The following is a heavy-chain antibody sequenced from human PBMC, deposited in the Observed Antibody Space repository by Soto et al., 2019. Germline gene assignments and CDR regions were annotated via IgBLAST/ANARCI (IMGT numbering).Heavy chain of an antibody. V-gene: IGHV3-21*01. J-gene: IGHJ5*02. Sequence: EVQLVESWGGLVKPGGSLRLSCAASGFTFSSYSMNWVRQAPGKGLEWVSSISSRSSYIYYADSVKGRFTISRDNAENSLYLQMNRLRAEDTAVYYCARERDDFCSGYYTGPNWFDPWGQGTLLTVSS. D-gene: IGHD3-3*01. CDR3: ARERDDFCSGYYTGPNWFDP. CDR1: GFTFSSYS. CDR2: ISSRSSYI.